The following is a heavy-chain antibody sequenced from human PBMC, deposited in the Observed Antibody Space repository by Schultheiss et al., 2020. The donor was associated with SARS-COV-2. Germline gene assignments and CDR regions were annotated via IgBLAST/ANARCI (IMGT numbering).Heavy chain of an antibody. CDR2: IDPSDSYT. CDR1: GYSFTSYW. CDR3: APFGLLGAWFDP. Sequence: GGSLRLSCKGSGYSFTSYWISWVRQMPGKGLEWMGRIDPSDSYTNYSPSFQGQVTISADKSISTAYLQWSSLKASDTAMYYCAPFGLLGAWFDPWGQGTLVTVSS. D-gene: IGHD3-16*01. V-gene: IGHV5-10-1*04. J-gene: IGHJ5*02.